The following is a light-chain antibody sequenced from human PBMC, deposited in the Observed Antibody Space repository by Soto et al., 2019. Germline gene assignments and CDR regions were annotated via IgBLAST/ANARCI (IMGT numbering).Light chain of an antibody. CDR1: QSVSSN. CDR3: QQHNAWPRT. Sequence: EIVMTQSPATLSVSPGERATLSCRASQSVSSNLAWYQQKPGQPPRLLIYAASTRATGIPARFSGSGSGTEYTLTISSLQSEDFGVYYCQQHNAWPRTFGQGTKVEIQ. V-gene: IGKV3-15*01. CDR2: AAS. J-gene: IGKJ1*01.